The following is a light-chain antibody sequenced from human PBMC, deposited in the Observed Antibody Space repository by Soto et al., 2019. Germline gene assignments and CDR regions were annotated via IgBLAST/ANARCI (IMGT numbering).Light chain of an antibody. CDR1: QTITTSQ. CDR3: QQYGSSPS. J-gene: IGKJ1*01. Sequence: EIVLTQSPVTLSLSPGERATLFCRASQTITTSQLAWYQQKPGQAPRVLIFGASNRATGIPDRFSGSGSGTDFTLTISRLEPEDFAVYYCQQYGSSPSFGQGTRWIS. CDR2: GAS. V-gene: IGKV3-20*01.